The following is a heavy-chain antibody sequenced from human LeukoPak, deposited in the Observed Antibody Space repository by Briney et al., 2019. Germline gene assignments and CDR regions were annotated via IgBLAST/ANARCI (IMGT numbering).Heavy chain of an antibody. D-gene: IGHD6-13*01. CDR2: ISSSSSYI. CDR3: ARGSGGAAVIFDY. Sequence: GGSLRLSCAASGFTFSSYSMNWVRQAPGKGLEWVSSISSSSSYIYYADSVKDRFTISRDNAKNSLYLQMNSLRAEDTAVYYCARGSGGAAVIFDYWGQGTLVTVSS. CDR1: GFTFSSYS. V-gene: IGHV3-21*01. J-gene: IGHJ4*02.